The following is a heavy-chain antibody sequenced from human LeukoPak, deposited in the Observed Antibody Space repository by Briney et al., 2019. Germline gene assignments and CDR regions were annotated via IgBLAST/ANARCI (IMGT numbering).Heavy chain of an antibody. Sequence: SETLSLTCTVSGGSISSYSWNWIRQPPGRGLEWIGNLYYSGSTDYNPSLKSRVTTLVDTSKNQFSLRLSSVTAADTAVYYCAREYSSSSGRRAFDFWGQGTMVTVSS. J-gene: IGHJ3*01. V-gene: IGHV4-59*08. CDR3: AREYSSSSGRRAFDF. CDR1: GGSISSYS. D-gene: IGHD6-6*01. CDR2: LYYSGST.